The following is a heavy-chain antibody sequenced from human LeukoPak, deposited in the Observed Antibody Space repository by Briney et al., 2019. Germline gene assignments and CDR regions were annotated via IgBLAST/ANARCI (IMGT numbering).Heavy chain of an antibody. Sequence: GGSLRLSCAASGFTFSSYSMNWVRQAPGKGLEWVSYISSSGSTIYYTDSVRGRFTISRDNAKNSLYLQMNSLRADDTAVYYCASNSDYCFEYWGQGVLVTVSS. CDR2: ISSSGSTI. V-gene: IGHV3-48*01. CDR3: ASNSDYCFEY. D-gene: IGHD2/OR15-2a*01. CDR1: GFTFSSYS. J-gene: IGHJ4*02.